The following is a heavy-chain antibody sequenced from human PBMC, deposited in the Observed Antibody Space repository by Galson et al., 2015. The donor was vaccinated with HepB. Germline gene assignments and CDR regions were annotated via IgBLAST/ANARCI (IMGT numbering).Heavy chain of an antibody. D-gene: IGHD5-12*01. CDR2: IIPILGIA. CDR1: GYTFTSYG. J-gene: IGHJ4*02. Sequence: SVKVSCKASGYTFTSYGISWVRQAPGQGLEWMGRIIPILGIANYAQKFQGRVTITADKSTSTAYMELSSLRSEDTAVYYCARLGRGYSGYDVEWGQGTLVTVSS. CDR3: ARLGRGYSGYDVE. V-gene: IGHV1-69*04.